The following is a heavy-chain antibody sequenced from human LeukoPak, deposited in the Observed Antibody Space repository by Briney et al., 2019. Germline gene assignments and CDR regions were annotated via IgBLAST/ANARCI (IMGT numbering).Heavy chain of an antibody. CDR1: GFTFSSYA. D-gene: IGHD3-3*01. V-gene: IGHV3-23*01. J-gene: IGHJ4*02. CDR2: VSSNGAKT. CDR3: ARFIDY. Sequence: TGGSLRLSCAASGFTFSSYAITWVRQAPGKGLEWVSAVSSNGAKTYYADSVKGRFTISRDNYKNMVFLQMNSLRAEDTAVYYCARFIDYWGQGTLVTVSS.